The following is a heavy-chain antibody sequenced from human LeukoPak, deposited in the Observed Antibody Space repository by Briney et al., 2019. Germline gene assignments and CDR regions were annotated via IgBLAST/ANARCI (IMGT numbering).Heavy chain of an antibody. CDR1: GGSISGYY. CDR3: ARGLSSGWYHYYYYYYMDV. V-gene: IGHV4-59*01. J-gene: IGHJ6*03. D-gene: IGHD6-19*01. CDR2: LYYMRGA. Sequence: SETLSLTCTVSGGSISGYYWNWSRQPPGKGVEWIGNLYYMRGAWYKSSLKSRVTISVDTSKNQFSLKLSSVTAADTAVYYCARGLSSGWYHYYYYYYMDVWGKGTTVTVSS.